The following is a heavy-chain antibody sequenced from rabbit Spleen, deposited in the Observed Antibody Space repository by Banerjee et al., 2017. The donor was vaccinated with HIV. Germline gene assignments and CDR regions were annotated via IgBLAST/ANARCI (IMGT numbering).Heavy chain of an antibody. CDR1: GVSFSGDSY. V-gene: IGHV1S45*01. CDR2: IDTGSSGFS. J-gene: IGHJ6*01. CDR3: ARDTGSSFSSYGMDL. Sequence: QEQLEESGGDLVKPGASLTLTCIASGVSFSGDSYMCWVRQAPGKGLEWIACIDTGSSGFSYFASWAKGRFTISKTSSTTVTLQMTSLTAADTATYFCARDTGSSFSSYGMDLWGQGTLVTVS. D-gene: IGHD8-1*01.